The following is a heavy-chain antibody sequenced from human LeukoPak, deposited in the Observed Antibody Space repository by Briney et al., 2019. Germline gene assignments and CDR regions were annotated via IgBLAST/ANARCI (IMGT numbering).Heavy chain of an antibody. Sequence: GGSLRLSCAASGFPFSSYWMSWVRQAPGKGLEWVANIKQDGGEKYYVDSVKGRFIISRDNAKNSLYLQMNSLRVEDTAVYYCAREDHSNYNYWGQGALVTVSS. CDR2: IKQDGGEK. D-gene: IGHD4-11*01. V-gene: IGHV3-7*01. J-gene: IGHJ4*02. CDR3: AREDHSNYNY. CDR1: GFPFSSYW.